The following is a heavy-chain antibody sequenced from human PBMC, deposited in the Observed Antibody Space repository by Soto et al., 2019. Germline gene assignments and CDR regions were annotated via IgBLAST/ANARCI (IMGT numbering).Heavy chain of an antibody. J-gene: IGHJ4*02. Sequence: SSETLSLTCTVSGGSISSGGYYWSWIRQHPGKGLEWIGYIYYSGSTYYNPSLKSRVTISVDTSKNQFSLKLSSVTAADTAVYYCARTYCSSTSCYTFDYWGQGTLVTVSS. D-gene: IGHD2-2*02. V-gene: IGHV4-31*03. CDR3: ARTYCSSTSCYTFDY. CDR2: IYYSGST. CDR1: GGSISSGGYY.